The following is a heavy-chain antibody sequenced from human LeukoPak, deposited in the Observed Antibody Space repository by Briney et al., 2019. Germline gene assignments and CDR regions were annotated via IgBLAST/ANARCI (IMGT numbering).Heavy chain of an antibody. J-gene: IGHJ4*02. D-gene: IGHD1-26*01. V-gene: IGHV1-69*04. CDR3: AREGSGSSKFAPFDY. CDR2: IIPILGIA. CDR1: GYTFTSYA. Sequence: SVKVSCKASGYTFTSYAISWVRQAPGQGLEWMGRIIPILGIANYAQKFQGRVTITADKSTSTAYMELSSLRSEDTAVYYCAREGSGSSKFAPFDYWGQGTLVTVSS.